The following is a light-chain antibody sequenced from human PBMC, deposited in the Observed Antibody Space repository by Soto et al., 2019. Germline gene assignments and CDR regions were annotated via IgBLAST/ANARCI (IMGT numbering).Light chain of an antibody. J-gene: IGKJ5*01. V-gene: IGKV3-15*01. CDR3: QQYHNSPIT. CDR2: DAS. Sequence: EILLTQSPVTLSLSPGERPTLSWRASQSVRTYLAWYQVKPGQAPRLLIYDASTRATGISARFRGSGSGTEFTLTISRLQSEDFAVYYCQQYHNSPITFGQGTRLEIK. CDR1: QSVRTY.